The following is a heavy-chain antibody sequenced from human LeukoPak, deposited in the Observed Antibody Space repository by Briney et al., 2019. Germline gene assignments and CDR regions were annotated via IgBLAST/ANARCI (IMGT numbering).Heavy chain of an antibody. D-gene: IGHD3-10*01. J-gene: IGHJ6*03. CDR3: ARGGPITMVRGVLRDYYYYMDV. CDR2: IIPSDGFT. CDR1: GYTFSSYY. Sequence: ASVKVSCKASGYTFSSYYVHWVRQAPGQGLEWMGMIIPSDGFTSYAQKFQGRVTMTRDTSISTAYMELSRLRSDDTAVYYCARGGPITMVRGVLRDYYYYMDVWGKGTTVTVSS. V-gene: IGHV1-2*02.